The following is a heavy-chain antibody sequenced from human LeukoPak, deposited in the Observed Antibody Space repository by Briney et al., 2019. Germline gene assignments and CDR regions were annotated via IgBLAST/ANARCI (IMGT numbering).Heavy chain of an antibody. Sequence: SETLSLTCTVSGASISSYYWSWIRQPPGKGLECIGSIYNSGSATYNPSLKSRVSISADTSKNQFSLKLSSVTAADTAVYFCARASPIYCSGGCGYFDLWGRGTLVSVSS. CDR3: ARASPIYCSGGCGYFDL. V-gene: IGHV4-59*01. D-gene: IGHD2-15*01. CDR1: GASISSYY. CDR2: IYNSGSA. J-gene: IGHJ2*01.